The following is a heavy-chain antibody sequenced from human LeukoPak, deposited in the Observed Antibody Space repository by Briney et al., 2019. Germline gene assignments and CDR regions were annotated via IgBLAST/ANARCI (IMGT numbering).Heavy chain of an antibody. D-gene: IGHD1-26*01. CDR3: ARSCRGATRCAFDI. J-gene: IGHJ3*02. V-gene: IGHV1-69*04. Sequence: ASVKVSCKASGGTFSSYAISWVRQAPGQGLEWMGRIIPILGIANYAQKFQGRFTITADKSTSTAYMELSSLRSEDTAVYYCARSCRGATRCAFDIWGQGTMVTVSS. CDR2: IIPILGIA. CDR1: GGTFSSYA.